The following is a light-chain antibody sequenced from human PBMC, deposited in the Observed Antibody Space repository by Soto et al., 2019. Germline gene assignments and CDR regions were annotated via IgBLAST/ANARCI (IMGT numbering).Light chain of an antibody. J-gene: IGLJ2*01. V-gene: IGLV4-69*01. CDR3: QTWDIGARVV. CDR2: LSSDGSH. Sequence: QSVLTQSPSASASLGASVKLTCTLSSGHSSYAIAWHQQQPEKGPRYLMTLSSDGSHSKGDGIPDRFSGSSSGAERYLTISSLQSEDEADYYCQTWDIGARVVFGGGTKVTVL. CDR1: SGHSSYA.